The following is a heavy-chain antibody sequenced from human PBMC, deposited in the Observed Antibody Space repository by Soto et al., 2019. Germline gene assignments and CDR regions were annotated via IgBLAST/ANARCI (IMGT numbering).Heavy chain of an antibody. D-gene: IGHD3-9*01. J-gene: IGHJ4*02. CDR2: IYPGDSEP. CDR3: QRTAYEILTGYYRSGRSHFDY. CDR1: GYSFTRDW. Sequence: GESLKSSCKGSGYSFTRDWIGWDRQRQGKGLGWVWVIYPGDSEPRSTPSFPGQDTFSADKSISTGYLQWSSLKASDTVFFFKQRTAYEILTGYYRSGRSHFDYWGQGTLVTVYS. V-gene: IGHV5-51*03.